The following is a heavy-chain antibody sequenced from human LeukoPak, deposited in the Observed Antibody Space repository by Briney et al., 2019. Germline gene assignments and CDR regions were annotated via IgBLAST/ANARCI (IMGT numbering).Heavy chain of an antibody. J-gene: IGHJ3*02. CDR3: AKDYDSSGWAAFDI. V-gene: IGHV3-30*02. D-gene: IGHD3-22*01. Sequence: PGGSLRLSCAASGFTFSSAGMHWVRQAPGKGLEWVAVIWYDGSNKYYADSVKGRFTISRDNSKNTLYLQMNSLRAEDTAVYYCAKDYDSSGWAAFDIWGQGAMVTVSS. CDR2: IWYDGSNK. CDR1: GFTFSSAG.